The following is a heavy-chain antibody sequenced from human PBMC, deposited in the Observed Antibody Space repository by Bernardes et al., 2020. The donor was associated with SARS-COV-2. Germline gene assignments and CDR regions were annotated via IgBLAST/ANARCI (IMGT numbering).Heavy chain of an antibody. CDR2: IYYTGST. V-gene: IGHV4-39*01. D-gene: IGHD6-19*01. Sequence: SETLSLTCTVSGDSISSSSYYWGWIRQSPGKGLEWIGSIYYTGSTYYNPSLKSRVTISVDTSKSQFSLKVSSVTAADTAVYYCARAPPEAVAGMGLFDYWGQGTLVTVSS. CDR1: GDSISSSSYY. J-gene: IGHJ4*02. CDR3: ARAPPEAVAGMGLFDY.